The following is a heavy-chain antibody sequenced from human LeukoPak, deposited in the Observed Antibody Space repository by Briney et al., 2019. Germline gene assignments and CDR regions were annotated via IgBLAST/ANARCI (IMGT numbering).Heavy chain of an antibody. V-gene: IGHV3-74*01. J-gene: IGHJ3*02. CDR1: GFTFNNYW. CDR3: ARGKDGVWAFDI. CDR2: INSDGSGT. Sequence: GGSLRLSCGASGFTFNNYWMHLVRQAPGMGLVWVSRINSDGSGTTYADSVKGRVTISRDNAKNTLYLQMNSLRAEDAAVYYCARGKDGVWAFDIWGQGTTVTVSS. D-gene: IGHD3-16*01.